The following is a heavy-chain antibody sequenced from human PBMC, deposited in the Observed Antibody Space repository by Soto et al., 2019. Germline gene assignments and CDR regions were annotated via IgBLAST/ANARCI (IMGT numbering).Heavy chain of an antibody. CDR1: GDSISNLDYF. Sequence: SETLSLTCSVSGDSISNLDYFWAWIRQPPGQALEYIGYIYKSATTYYNPSFESRVAISVDTSKNQFSLKLSSVTAADTAVYYCARVYSGYDYRGWFDPWGQGSLVTVSS. V-gene: IGHV4-30-4*01. D-gene: IGHD5-12*01. CDR3: ARVYSGYDYRGWFDP. J-gene: IGHJ5*02. CDR2: IYKSATT.